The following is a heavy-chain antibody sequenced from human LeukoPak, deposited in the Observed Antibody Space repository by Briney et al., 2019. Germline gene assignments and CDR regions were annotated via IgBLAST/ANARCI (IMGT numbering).Heavy chain of an antibody. Sequence: GGSLRLSCAASGFTFSSYAMHWVRQAPGKGLEWVAVISYDGSNKYYADSVKGRFTISRDNSKNTLYLQMNSLRAEDTAVYYCAKVREYSSSSGAFDIWGQGTMVTVSS. V-gene: IGHV3-30-3*01. CDR2: ISYDGSNK. D-gene: IGHD6-6*01. CDR3: AKVREYSSSSGAFDI. CDR1: GFTFSSYA. J-gene: IGHJ3*02.